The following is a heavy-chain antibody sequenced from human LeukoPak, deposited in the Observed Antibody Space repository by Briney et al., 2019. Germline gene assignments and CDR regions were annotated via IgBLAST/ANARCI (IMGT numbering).Heavy chain of an antibody. CDR1: GGSISSYY. CDR3: ASNWNYEEGFDY. D-gene: IGHD1-7*01. J-gene: IGHJ4*02. V-gene: IGHV4-4*07. CDR2: IYTSGST. Sequence: KSSETLSLTCTVSGGSISSYYWSWVRQPAGKGLEWIGRIYTSGSTNYNPSLKSRVTMSVATSKNQFSLKLSSVTAADTAVYYCASNWNYEEGFDYWGQGTLVTVSS.